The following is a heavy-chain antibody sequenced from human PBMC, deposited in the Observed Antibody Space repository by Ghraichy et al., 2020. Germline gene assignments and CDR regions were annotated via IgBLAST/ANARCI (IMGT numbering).Heavy chain of an antibody. J-gene: IGHJ6*02. CDR2: IYYSGST. D-gene: IGHD2-15*01. CDR3: ARDRRYCSGGSCYGGYYYYGMDV. Sequence: SETLSLTCTVSGGSISSYYWSWIRQPPGKGLEWIGYIYYSGSTNYNPSLKSRVTISVDTSKNQFSLKLSSVTAADTAVYYCARDRRYCSGGSCYGGYYYYGMDVWGQGTTVTVSS. V-gene: IGHV4-59*01. CDR1: GGSISSYY.